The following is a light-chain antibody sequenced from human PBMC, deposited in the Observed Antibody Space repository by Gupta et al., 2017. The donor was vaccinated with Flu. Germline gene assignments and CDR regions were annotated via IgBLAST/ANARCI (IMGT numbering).Light chain of an antibody. J-gene: IGKJ5*01. CDR2: DAS. CDR3: QQDDNLPLA. CDR1: QDISDY. V-gene: IGKV1-33*01. Sequence: IQMTQSPSSLSASVGDRVTITCQASQDISDYLNWYQQKPGKAPKLMIYDASKVETGVPSRFSGSGSGTYFTLTISSLQPDDFATYYCQQDDNLPLAFGQGTRLDIK.